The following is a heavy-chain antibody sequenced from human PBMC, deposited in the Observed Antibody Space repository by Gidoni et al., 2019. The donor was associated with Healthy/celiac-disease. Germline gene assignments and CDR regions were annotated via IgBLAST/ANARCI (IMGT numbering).Heavy chain of an antibody. J-gene: IGHJ3*02. CDR2: GNSDT. V-gene: IGHV5-51*01. Sequence: GNSDTRYSPSFQGQVTISADKSISTAYLQWSSLKASDTAMYYCARRKYGSSGWNTDGDAFDIWGQGTMVTVSS. D-gene: IGHD6-19*01. CDR3: ARRKYGSSGWNTDGDAFDI.